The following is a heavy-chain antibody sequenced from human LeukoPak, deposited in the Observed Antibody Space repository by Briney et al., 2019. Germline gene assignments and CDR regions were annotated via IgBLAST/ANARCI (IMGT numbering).Heavy chain of an antibody. D-gene: IGHD6-13*01. V-gene: IGHV4-31*03. CDR2: IYYSGST. CDR1: GGSISSGGYY. Sequence: TSETLSLTCTVSGGSISSGGYYWSWIRQHPGKGLEWIGYIYYSGSTYYNPSLKSRVTISVDTSKNQFSLKLSSVTAADTAVYYCARDGGLRLAAETGWFDPWGQGTLVTVSS. CDR3: ARDGGLRLAAETGWFDP. J-gene: IGHJ5*02.